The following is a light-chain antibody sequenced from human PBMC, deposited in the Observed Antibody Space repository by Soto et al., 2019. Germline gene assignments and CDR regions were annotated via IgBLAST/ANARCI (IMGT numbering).Light chain of an antibody. J-gene: IGKJ4*01. V-gene: IGKV3-11*01. CDR1: QSVTRF. CDR3: QQSSNLPLT. CDR2: DAS. Sequence: EIVLTQSPATLSLSPGESATLSCRASQSVTRFLAWYQQKPGQAPRLLIYDASNRATGIPAKFTGSGSGTDFTLTISSLEPEDFAVYYCQQSSNLPLTFGGGTKVEIK.